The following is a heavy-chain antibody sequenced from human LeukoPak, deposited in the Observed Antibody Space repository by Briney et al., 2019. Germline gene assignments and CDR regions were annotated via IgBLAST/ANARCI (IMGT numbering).Heavy chain of an antibody. CDR1: GFTFSSYA. V-gene: IGHV3-23*01. CDR2: ISGSGAST. Sequence: GSLRLSCAASGFTFSSYAMSWVRQAPGKGLEWVSAISGSGASTYYADSVKGRFTISRDNSKNTLYLQMNSLRAEDTAVYYCARDIGAKRDGYKGDARSPERGYWGQGTLVTVSS. D-gene: IGHD5-24*01. CDR3: ARDIGAKRDGYKGDARSPERGY. J-gene: IGHJ4*02.